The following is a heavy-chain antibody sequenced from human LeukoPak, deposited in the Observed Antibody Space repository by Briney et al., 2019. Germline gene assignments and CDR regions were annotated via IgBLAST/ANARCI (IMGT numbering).Heavy chain of an antibody. J-gene: IGHJ4*02. D-gene: IGHD1-26*01. CDR2: INPNSGGT. CDR1: GYTFTGYY. Sequence: ASVKVSCKASGYTFTGYYMHWVRQAPGQGLEWMGWINPNSGGTNYAQRFQGRVTMTRDTSISTAYMELSRLRSDDTAVYYCARDRSGSYFYYFHYWGQGTLVTVSS. CDR3: ARDRSGSYFYYFHY. V-gene: IGHV1-2*02.